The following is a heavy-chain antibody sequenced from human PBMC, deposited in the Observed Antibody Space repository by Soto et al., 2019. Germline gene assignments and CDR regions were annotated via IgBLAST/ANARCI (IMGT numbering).Heavy chain of an antibody. D-gene: IGHD3-10*01. Sequence: SETLSLTCAVSGGSIFSTSWWSWVRQSPGKGLEWIGEIHHDGSTNYNPSLKSRVIISVDKSKNQFSLRVNSVTAADTAVYYCANKWFGGPYKFDYWGQGALVTVSS. J-gene: IGHJ4*02. CDR2: IHHDGST. CDR1: GGSIFSTSW. V-gene: IGHV4-4*02. CDR3: ANKWFGGPYKFDY.